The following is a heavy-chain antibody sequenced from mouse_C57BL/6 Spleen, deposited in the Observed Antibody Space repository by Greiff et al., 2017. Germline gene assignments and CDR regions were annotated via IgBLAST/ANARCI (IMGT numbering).Heavy chain of an antibody. CDR2: IRNKANGYTT. J-gene: IGHJ4*01. D-gene: IGHD2-4*01. CDR1: GFTFTDYY. V-gene: IGHV7-3*01. CDR3: ARWVLRRDAMDY. Sequence: EVKVVESGGGLVQPGGSLSLSCAASGFTFTDYYMSWVRQPPGKALEWLGFIRNKANGYTTEYSASVKGRFTISRDNSQSILYLQMNALRAEDSATYYCARWVLRRDAMDYWGQGTSVTVSS.